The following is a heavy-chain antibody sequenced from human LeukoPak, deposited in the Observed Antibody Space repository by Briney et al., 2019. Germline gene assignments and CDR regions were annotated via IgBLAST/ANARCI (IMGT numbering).Heavy chain of an antibody. CDR1: GNTFSRYY. CDR2: ITPTTGGA. D-gene: IGHD1-26*01. CDR3: ARDGGGGSYSN. J-gene: IGHJ4*02. Sequence: ASVKVSCKASGNTFSRYYFHWVRQAPGQGLDWMGIITPTTGGANYAQKFQGRVTMTRDTSTSTVYMELSSLRSEDTAVYYCARDGGGGSYSNWGQGTLVTVSS. V-gene: IGHV1-46*01.